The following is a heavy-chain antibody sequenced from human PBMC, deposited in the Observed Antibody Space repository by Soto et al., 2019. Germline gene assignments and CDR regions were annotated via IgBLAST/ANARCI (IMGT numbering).Heavy chain of an antibody. D-gene: IGHD3-10*01. CDR3: ARDRWGSGRQKRAYYYYYYGMDV. CDR1: GGTFSSYA. V-gene: IGHV1-69*13. J-gene: IGHJ6*02. Sequence: SVKVSCKASGGTFSSYAISWVRQAPGQGLEWMGGIIPIFGTANYAQKFQGRATITADESTSTAYMELSSLRSEDTAVYYCARDRWGSGRQKRAYYYYYYGMDVWGQGTTVTVSS. CDR2: IIPIFGTA.